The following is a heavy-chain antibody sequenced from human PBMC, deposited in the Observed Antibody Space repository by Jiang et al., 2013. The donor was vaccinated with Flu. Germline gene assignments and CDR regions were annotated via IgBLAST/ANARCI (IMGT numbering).Heavy chain of an antibody. V-gene: IGHV3-30*18. CDR3: AKEAMGGAFDY. CDR1: GFTFSSYG. Sequence: VESGGGVVQPGRSLRLSCAASGFTFSSYGMHWVRQAPGKGLEWVAVISYDGSNKYYADSVKGRFTISRDNSKNTLYLQMNSLRAEDTAVYYCAKEAMGGAFDYWGQGTLVTVSS. D-gene: IGHD3-16*01. J-gene: IGHJ4*02. CDR2: ISYDGSNK.